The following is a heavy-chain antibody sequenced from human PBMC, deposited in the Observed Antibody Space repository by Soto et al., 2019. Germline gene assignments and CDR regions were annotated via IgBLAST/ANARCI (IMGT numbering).Heavy chain of an antibody. CDR2: INSVGSST. V-gene: IGHV3-74*01. CDR3: AGALGY. J-gene: IGHJ4*02. CDR1: GFTFSGYW. Sequence: GFLLLLRAASGFTFSGYWMHWVRQAPGKGLVRVSGINSVGSSTSYADFAKGRFTISRENAKNTLYLQMNSLRADDTAVYYCAGALGYWGQGTLVTVSS.